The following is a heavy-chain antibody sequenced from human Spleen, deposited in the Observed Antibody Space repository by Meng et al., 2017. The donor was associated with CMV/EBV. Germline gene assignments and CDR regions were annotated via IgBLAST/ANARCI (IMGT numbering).Heavy chain of an antibody. CDR2: ISYDGSNI. D-gene: IGHD6-19*01. V-gene: IGHV3-30*03. CDR3: ARYPTGRLAVAGGDFDY. CDR1: GFTFSHYA. Sequence: GGSLRLSCAASGFTFSHYAMHWVRQAPGKGLEWVAVISYDGSNIYYADSVKGRFTISRDNSRNTLYVQMHGLRAEDTAVYYCARYPTGRLAVAGGDFDYWGQGSLVTVSS. J-gene: IGHJ4*02.